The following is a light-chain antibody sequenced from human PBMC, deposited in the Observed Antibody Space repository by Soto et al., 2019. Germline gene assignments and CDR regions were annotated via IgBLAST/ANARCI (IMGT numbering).Light chain of an antibody. CDR3: QQYET. CDR2: KAS. J-gene: IGKJ1*01. V-gene: IGKV1-5*03. CDR1: QGISRW. Sequence: IQISQPPSALSASVGARVTTTCRGSQGISRWLALYQKTRGKAPRLVIYKASSLASAVTSRFSGSGSGTEFTLTICSVQPDDCATYYCQQYETFGQGTKVDSK.